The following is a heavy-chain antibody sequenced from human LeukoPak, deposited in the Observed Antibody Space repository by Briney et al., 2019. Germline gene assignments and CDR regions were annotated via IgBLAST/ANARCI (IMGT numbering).Heavy chain of an antibody. CDR2: IKQDGSKQ. CDR3: AREPPQYSSSPGGFDI. V-gene: IGHV3-7*01. CDR1: GFTFSSYW. J-gene: IGHJ3*02. Sequence: GGSLRLSCAASGFTFSSYWMSWVRQAPGKGLEWVANIKQDGSKQYYVDSVKGRFTISRDNAKNSLYLQMSSLRAEDTAVYYCAREPPQYSSSPGGFDIWGQGTMVSVSS. D-gene: IGHD6-6*01.